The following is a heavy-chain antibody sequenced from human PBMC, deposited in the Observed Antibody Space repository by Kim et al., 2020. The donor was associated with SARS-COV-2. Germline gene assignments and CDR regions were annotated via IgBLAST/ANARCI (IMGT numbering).Heavy chain of an antibody. CDR1: GGTFSSYA. Sequence: SVKVSCKASGGTFSSYAISWVRQAPGQGLEWMGGIIPIFGTANYAQKFQGRVTITADESTSTAYMELSSLRSEDTAVYYCARGWREVPVDYYYYGMDVWGQGTTVSVSS. J-gene: IGHJ6*02. CDR2: IIPIFGTA. V-gene: IGHV1-69*13. CDR3: ARGWREVPVDYYYYGMDV. D-gene: IGHD6-19*01.